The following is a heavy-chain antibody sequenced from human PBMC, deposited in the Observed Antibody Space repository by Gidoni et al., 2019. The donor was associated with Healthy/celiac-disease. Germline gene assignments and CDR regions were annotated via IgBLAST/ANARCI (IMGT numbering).Heavy chain of an antibody. J-gene: IGHJ4*02. V-gene: IGHV3-30*18. CDR2: ISYDGSNK. CDR1: GFTFSSYG. D-gene: IGHD3-3*01. CDR3: AKDRRLRFLEWLLGS. Sequence: QVQLVESGGGVVQPGRSLRLSCAASGFTFSSYGMHWVRQAPGKGLEWVAVISYDGSNKYYADSVKGRFTISRDNSKNTLYLQMNSLRAEDTAVYYCAKDRRLRFLEWLLGSWGQGTLVTVSS.